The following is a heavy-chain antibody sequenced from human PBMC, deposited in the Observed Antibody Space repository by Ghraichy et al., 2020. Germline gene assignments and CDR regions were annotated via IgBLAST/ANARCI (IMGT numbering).Heavy chain of an antibody. D-gene: IGHD1-26*01. J-gene: IGHJ3*01. V-gene: IGHV4-61*02. CDR2: VSSSGST. CDR3: ARDVQWELLSAAFDL. CDR1: GDSISRSRSH. Sequence: LRLSCTVSGDSISRSRSHWSWIRQPAGKGLEWIGRVSSSGSTIYNPSLENRVSISMDTSKNHFSLNLRSVTATDTARYYCARDVQWELLSAAFDLWGQGTMVTVSS.